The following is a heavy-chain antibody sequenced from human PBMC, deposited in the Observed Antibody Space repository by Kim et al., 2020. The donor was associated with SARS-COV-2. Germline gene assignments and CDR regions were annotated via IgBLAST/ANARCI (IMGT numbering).Heavy chain of an antibody. V-gene: IGHV3-7*01. J-gene: IGHJ5*02. CDR1: GFTFSTYW. CDR2: IKQDGSQK. Sequence: GVSLRLSCAGSGFTFSTYWMTWVRQAPGKGLEWVANIKQDGSQKYYVDSVKGRFTISRDNAKNSLYLQMNSLRVDDTAVYYCAILYSSWGQGTLVTVSS. D-gene: IGHD2-21*01. CDR3: AILYSS.